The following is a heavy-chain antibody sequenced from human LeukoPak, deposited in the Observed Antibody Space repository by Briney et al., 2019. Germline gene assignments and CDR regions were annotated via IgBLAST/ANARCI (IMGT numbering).Heavy chain of an antibody. CDR2: ISSSSSYI. J-gene: IGHJ4*02. V-gene: IGHV3-21*01. CDR3: ASIAAAGRSYDY. CDR1: GFTFSSYS. D-gene: IGHD6-13*01. Sequence: PGGSLRLSCAASGFTFSSYSMNWVRQAPGKGLEWVSSISSSSSYIYYADSVKGRFTISRDNAKNSLYLQMYSLRAEDTAVYYCASIAAAGRSYDYWSQGTLVTVSS.